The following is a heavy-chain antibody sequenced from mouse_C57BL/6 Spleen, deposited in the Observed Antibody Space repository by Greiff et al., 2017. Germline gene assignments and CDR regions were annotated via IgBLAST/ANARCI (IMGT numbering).Heavy chain of an antibody. V-gene: IGHV5-6*01. Sequence: EVQLVESGGDLVKPGGSLKLSCAASGFTFSSYGMSWVRQTPDKRLEWVATISSGGSYTYYPDSVKGRFTISRENAKNTLYLQMSSLKSEDTAMYYCARHPTVVEPSRYAMDYWGQGTSVTVSS. J-gene: IGHJ4*01. CDR2: ISSGGSYT. CDR3: ARHPTVVEPSRYAMDY. CDR1: GFTFSSYG. D-gene: IGHD1-1*01.